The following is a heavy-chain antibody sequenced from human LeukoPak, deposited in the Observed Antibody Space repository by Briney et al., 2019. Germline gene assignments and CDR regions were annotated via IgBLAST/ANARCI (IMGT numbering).Heavy chain of an antibody. V-gene: IGHV1-18*01. J-gene: IGHJ4*02. D-gene: IGHD3-3*01. Sequence: ASVKVSCKASGYTFTSYGISWVRQAPGQGLEWMGWISAYNGNTHYAQKLQGRVTMTTDTSTSTAYMELRSLRSDDTAVYYCARDPDYDFWSGYYSYWGQGTLVTVSS. CDR2: ISAYNGNT. CDR1: GYTFTSYG. CDR3: ARDPDYDFWSGYYSY.